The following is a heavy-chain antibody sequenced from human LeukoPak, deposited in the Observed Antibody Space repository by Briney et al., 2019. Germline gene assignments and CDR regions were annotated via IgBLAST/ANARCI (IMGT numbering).Heavy chain of an antibody. CDR3: ARRRFLASFDP. CDR1: GGSFSGYY. D-gene: IGHD3-3*01. CDR2: INHSGGT. J-gene: IGHJ5*02. V-gene: IGHV4-34*01. Sequence: SETLSLTCAVYGGSFSGYYWSWIRQPPGKGLEWIGEINHSGGTNYNPSLKSRVTISVDTSKNQFSLKLSSVTAADTAVYYCARRRFLASFDPWGQGTLVTVSS.